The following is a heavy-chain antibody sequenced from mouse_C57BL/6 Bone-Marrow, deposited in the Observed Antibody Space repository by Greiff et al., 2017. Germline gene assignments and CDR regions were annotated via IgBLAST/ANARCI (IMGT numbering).Heavy chain of an antibody. CDR1: GFNIKDDY. D-gene: IGHD4-1*01. J-gene: IGHJ3*01. CDR2: IDPENGDT. CDR3: TDWGGAY. Sequence: VQLKQSGAELVRPGASVKLSCTASGFNIKDDYMHWVKQRPEQGLEWIGWIDPENGDTEYASKFQGKATITADTSSNTAYLQLSSLTSEDTAVYYCTDWGGAYWGQGTLVTVSA. V-gene: IGHV14-4*01.